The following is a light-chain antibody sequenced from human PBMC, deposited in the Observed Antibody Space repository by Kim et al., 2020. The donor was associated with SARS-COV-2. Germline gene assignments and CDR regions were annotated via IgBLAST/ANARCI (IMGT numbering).Light chain of an antibody. J-gene: IGKJ5*01. V-gene: IGKV3-15*01. CDR1: QTVSTI. Sequence: SPGERATTPSRTRQTVSTILAWYQQMPVQLPTLLIHVASATATAIPAGFVGSGSGTEFTLPISGLRSENFPVNNCKHYEDRPPSTFVQGTRLEIK. CDR2: VAS. CDR3: KHYEDRPPST.